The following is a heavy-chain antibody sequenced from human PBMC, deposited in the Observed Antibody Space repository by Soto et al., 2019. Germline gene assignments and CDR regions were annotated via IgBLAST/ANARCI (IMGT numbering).Heavy chain of an antibody. D-gene: IGHD2-8*02. Sequence: SETLSLTCTVSGGSISTYYWSWIRQPPGTGLEWIGEINHSGSTNYNPSLKSRVTISVDTSKNQFSLKLTSVTAADTAVYYCARDKITGLFDYWGQGTLVTVSS. V-gene: IGHV4-34*01. J-gene: IGHJ4*02. CDR3: ARDKITGLFDY. CDR1: GGSISTYY. CDR2: INHSGST.